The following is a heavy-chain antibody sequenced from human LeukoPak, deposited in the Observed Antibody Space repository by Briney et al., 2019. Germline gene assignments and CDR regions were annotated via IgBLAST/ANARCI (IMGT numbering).Heavy chain of an antibody. CDR2: ISGSSSTI. CDR1: GFTFSSYS. V-gene: IGHV3-48*01. CDR3: ARDSSYYGSGSFSD. J-gene: IGHJ4*02. Sequence: GGSLRLSCAASGFTFSSYSMNWVRQAPGKGLEWVSYISGSSSTIYYADSVKGRFTISRDNSKNSLYLQMNSLRAEDTAVYYCARDSSYYGSGSFSDWGQGTLVTVSS. D-gene: IGHD3-10*01.